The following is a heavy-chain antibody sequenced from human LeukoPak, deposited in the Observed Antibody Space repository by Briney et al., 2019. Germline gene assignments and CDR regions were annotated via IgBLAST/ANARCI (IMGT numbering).Heavy chain of an antibody. Sequence: ASVKVSCKASGYTFTGYYMHWVRQAPGQGLEWMGWINPNSCGTNYAQKFQGRVTMTRDTSISTAYMELSRLRSDDTAVYYCARVFRVAVSGADYWGQGTLVTVSS. CDR2: INPNSCGT. V-gene: IGHV1-2*02. J-gene: IGHJ4*02. CDR3: ARVFRVAVSGADY. CDR1: GYTFTGYY. D-gene: IGHD6-19*01.